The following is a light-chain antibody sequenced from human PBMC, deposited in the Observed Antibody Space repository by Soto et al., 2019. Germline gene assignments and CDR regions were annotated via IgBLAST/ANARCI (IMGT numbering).Light chain of an antibody. J-gene: IGLJ2*01. CDR2: DVN. CDR1: SSDVGAYIF. CDR3: SSYTSLNTVI. V-gene: IGLV2-8*01. Sequence: QSALTQPPSASGSPGQSVTISCTGTSSDVGAYIFVSWYQQHPGKAPKLMVYDVNRRPPGVPDRFFGSKSGNTASLTVSGLQAEDEADYYCSSYTSLNTVIFGGGTKLT.